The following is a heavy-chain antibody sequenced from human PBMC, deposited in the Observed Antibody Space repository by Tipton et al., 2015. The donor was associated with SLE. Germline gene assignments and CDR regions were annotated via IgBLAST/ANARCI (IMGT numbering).Heavy chain of an antibody. J-gene: IGHJ4*02. D-gene: IGHD3-22*01. CDR2: IRYSGGT. V-gene: IGHV4-34*09. Sequence: GLVKPSETLSLSCAVYGGSFSGYYWSWIRQSPGKGLEWIGYIRYSGGTYSNPSLKSRVTISIDTSKNQFSLKLNSVTAADTAVYYCARITDYYHRSAYYYFEYWGQGTLVTASS. CDR1: GGSFSGYY. CDR3: ARITDYYHRSAYYYFEY.